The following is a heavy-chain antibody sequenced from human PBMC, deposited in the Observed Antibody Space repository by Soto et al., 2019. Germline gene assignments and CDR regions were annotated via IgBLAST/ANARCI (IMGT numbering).Heavy chain of an antibody. Sequence: GGSLRLSCAASGFTFSSYSMNWVRQAPGKGLEWVSYISSSSSTIYYVDSVKGRFTISRDNAKNSLYLQMNSLRDEDTAVYYCARDPYSRLRDDAFDIWGQGTMVTVSS. D-gene: IGHD4-17*01. CDR1: GFTFSSYS. V-gene: IGHV3-48*02. CDR2: ISSSSSTI. CDR3: ARDPYSRLRDDAFDI. J-gene: IGHJ3*02.